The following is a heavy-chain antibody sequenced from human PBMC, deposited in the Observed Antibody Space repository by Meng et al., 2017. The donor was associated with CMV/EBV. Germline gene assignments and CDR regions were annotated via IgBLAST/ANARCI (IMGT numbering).Heavy chain of an antibody. V-gene: IGHV3-21*01. D-gene: IGHD1-26*01. CDR3: AREVGAIDY. J-gene: IGHJ4*02. CDR1: GFTFSSYS. Sequence: GESLKISCAASGFTFSSYSMNWVRQAPGKGLEWVSSISSSSSYIYYADSVKGRFTISRDNAKNSLYLQMNSVRAEDTAVYYCAREVGAIDYWGQGTLVTVSS. CDR2: ISSSSSYI.